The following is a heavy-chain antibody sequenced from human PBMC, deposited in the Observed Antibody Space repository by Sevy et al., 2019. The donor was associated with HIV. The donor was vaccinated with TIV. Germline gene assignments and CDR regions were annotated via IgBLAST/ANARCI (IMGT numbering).Heavy chain of an antibody. CDR2: INHRGST. CDR3: ARVPRGSSSSLDD. CDR1: GGSFSGYY. D-gene: IGHD6-6*01. V-gene: IGHV4-34*01. J-gene: IGHJ4*02. Sequence: SETLSLTCAVYGGSFSGYYWSWIRQPPGKGLEWIGEINHRGSTNYNPSLKRRVTISVDMSKNQFCLKLSSVTAADTAVYYCARVPRGSSSSLDDWGQGTLVTVSS.